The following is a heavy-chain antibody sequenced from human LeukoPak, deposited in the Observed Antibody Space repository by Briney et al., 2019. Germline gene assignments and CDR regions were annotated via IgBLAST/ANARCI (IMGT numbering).Heavy chain of an antibody. D-gene: IGHD3-10*01. CDR2: IYGGGDA. CDR1: GFTVSTNY. V-gene: IGHV3-53*01. CDR3: ARDYYGLGTHHRYFDL. Sequence: GGPLRLSCAASGFTVSTNYMSWVRQAPGRGLEWVSVIYGGGDAYYADSVKGRFTISRDNSKNTVFLQMNSLRAEDTGVYYCARDYYGLGTHHRYFDLWGRGTLVTVSS. J-gene: IGHJ2*01.